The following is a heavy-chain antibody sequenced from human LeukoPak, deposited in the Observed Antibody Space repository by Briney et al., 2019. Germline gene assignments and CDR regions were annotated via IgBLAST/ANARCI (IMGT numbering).Heavy chain of an antibody. Sequence: PSQSLSLTCTVSGPSTSRYYCSWLRQPPAKSPECIVYIYYSGSTPYNPSLQSRVTISIDTSNNRFSLHLTSVTAADTAVYYCPRLPGIAAVWGQGTLVIVSS. CDR3: PRLPGIAAV. J-gene: IGHJ1*01. CDR1: GPSTSRYY. D-gene: IGHD6-13*01. CDR2: IYYSGST. V-gene: IGHV4-59*08.